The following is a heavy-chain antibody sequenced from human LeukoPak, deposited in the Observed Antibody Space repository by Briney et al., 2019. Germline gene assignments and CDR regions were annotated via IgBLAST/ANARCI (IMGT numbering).Heavy chain of an antibody. D-gene: IGHD2-15*01. CDR2: INWNGGST. Sequence: GGSLRLSCAASGFTFDDYGMSWVRQAPGKGLEWVSAINWNGGSTGYADSVKGRFTISRDNAKNSLYLQINSLRAEDTAMYYCARDSAQPGPVVVAATYAGFDYWGQGTLVTVSS. J-gene: IGHJ4*02. CDR1: GFTFDDYG. CDR3: ARDSAQPGPVVVAATYAGFDY. V-gene: IGHV3-20*04.